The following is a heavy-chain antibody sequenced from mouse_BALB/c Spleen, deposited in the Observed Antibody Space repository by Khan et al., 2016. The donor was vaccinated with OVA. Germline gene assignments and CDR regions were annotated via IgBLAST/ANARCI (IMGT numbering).Heavy chain of an antibody. J-gene: IGHJ3*01. CDR2: ISAGGSYT. CDR3: GRGYYGDPFAY. V-gene: IGHV5-4*02. Sequence: EVELVESGGGLVKPGGSLTLSCAASGFTFSDYYMYWVRQTPEKRLEWVATISAGGSYTYYPDSMKGRFTISRDDAENNLFLQMSSLRTEDTAMYYCGRGYYGDPFAYWGQGTLVTVSA. D-gene: IGHD2-13*01. CDR1: GFTFSDYY.